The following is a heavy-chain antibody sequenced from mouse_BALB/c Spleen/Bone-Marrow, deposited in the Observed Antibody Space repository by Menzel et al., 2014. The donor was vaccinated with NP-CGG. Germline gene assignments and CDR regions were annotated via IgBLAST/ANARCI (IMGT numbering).Heavy chain of an antibody. V-gene: IGHV2-9*02. J-gene: IGHJ4*01. CDR2: IWAGGST. CDR3: ARVTSSAVGAMDY. CDR1: GFSLTNYG. Sequence: VKLMESGPGLVAPSQSLSITCTVSGFSLTNYGVHWVRQPPGKGLEWLGVIWAGGSTNYNSALMSRPSISKDNSKSQVFLKMISLQTDDTAMYYCARVTSSAVGAMDYWGQGTSVTVSS. D-gene: IGHD3-2*02.